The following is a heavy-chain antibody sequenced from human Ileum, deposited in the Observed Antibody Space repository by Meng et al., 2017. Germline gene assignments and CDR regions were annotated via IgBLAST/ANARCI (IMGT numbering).Heavy chain of an antibody. CDR1: GYTFTTFG. CDR2: IDPGNGNR. D-gene: IGHD6-19*01. J-gene: IGHJ4*02. CDR3: ARDRQWVFDY. Sequence: QVQLVQSGMEGTKPGASVKVSCKPSGYTFTTFGISWVRQAPGQGLEWMGWIDPGNGNRNFAQKFQDRITLITDTTTTTAYMELRSLRSDDTAIFYCARDRQWVFDYWGQGTLVTVSS. V-gene: IGHV1-18*01.